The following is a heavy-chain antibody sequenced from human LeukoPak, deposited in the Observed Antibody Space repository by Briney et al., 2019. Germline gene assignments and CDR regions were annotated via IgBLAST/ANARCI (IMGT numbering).Heavy chain of an antibody. J-gene: IGHJ4*02. D-gene: IGHD7-27*01. CDR2: IYYSGSP. V-gene: IGHV4-59*12. CDR3: ARGIPNWGSEVDYFDF. CDR1: GGSISSYY. Sequence: PSETLSLTCTVSGGSISSYYWSWIRQSPGKGLEWIGFIYYSGSPNYNPSLKSRVTISVDKSKNQFSLKLSSVTAAGTAVYYCARGIPNWGSEVDYFDFWGQGTLVTVSS.